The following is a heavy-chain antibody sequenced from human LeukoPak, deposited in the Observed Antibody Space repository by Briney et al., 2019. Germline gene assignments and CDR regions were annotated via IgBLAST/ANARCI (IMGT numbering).Heavy chain of an antibody. J-gene: IGHJ4*02. CDR2: IYTSGDT. Sequence: SETLSLTCTVSGGSIGSGSFYWHWIRQPAGKRLEWIGRIYTSGDTHYNPSLKSRVTMSVDTSKNQFSLKLSSATAADTAVYYCARDSFATGNFYFDYWGQGTLVTVSS. D-gene: IGHD1-7*01. V-gene: IGHV4-61*02. CDR1: GGSIGSGSFY. CDR3: ARDSFATGNFYFDY.